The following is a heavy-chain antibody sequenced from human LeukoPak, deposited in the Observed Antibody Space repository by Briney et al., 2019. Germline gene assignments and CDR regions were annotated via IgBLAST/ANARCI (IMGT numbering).Heavy chain of an antibody. D-gene: IGHD3-10*01. CDR3: ARDPRYYGSGSYGTDAFDI. J-gene: IGHJ3*02. Sequence: VASVKVSCKASGGTFSSYAISWVRQAPGQGLEWMGGIIPIFGTANYAQKLQGRVTMTTDTSTSTAYMELRSLRSDDTAVYYCARDPRYYGSGSYGTDAFDIWGQGTMVTVSS. CDR1: GGTFSSYA. V-gene: IGHV1-69*05. CDR2: IIPIFGTA.